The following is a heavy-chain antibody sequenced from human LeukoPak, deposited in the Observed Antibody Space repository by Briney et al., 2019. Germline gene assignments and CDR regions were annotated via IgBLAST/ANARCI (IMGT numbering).Heavy chain of an antibody. D-gene: IGHD2-15*01. Sequence: GASVTVSCKASGGTFSSYAISWVRQAPGQGLEWMGRIIPIFGIANYAQKFQGRVTITADKYTSTAYMELSSLRSEDTAVYYCARSYCSGGSCYNYFDYWGQGTLVTVSS. V-gene: IGHV1-69*04. CDR3: ARSYCSGGSCYNYFDY. CDR1: GGTFSSYA. J-gene: IGHJ4*02. CDR2: IIPIFGIA.